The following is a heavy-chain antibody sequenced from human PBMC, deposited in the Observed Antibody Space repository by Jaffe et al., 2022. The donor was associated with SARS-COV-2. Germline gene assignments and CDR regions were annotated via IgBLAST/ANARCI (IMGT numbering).Heavy chain of an antibody. Sequence: QVQLQESGPGLVKPSGTLSLTCAVSGGSISSSNWWSWVRQPPGKGLEWIGEIYHSGSTNYNPSLKSRVTISVDKSKNQFSLKLSSVTAADTAVYYCASFHYDSSGYGVGLESNWFDPWGQGTLVTVSS. CDR3: ASFHYDSSGYGVGLESNWFDP. CDR2: IYHSGST. CDR1: GGSISSSNW. V-gene: IGHV4-4*02. D-gene: IGHD3-22*01. J-gene: IGHJ5*02.